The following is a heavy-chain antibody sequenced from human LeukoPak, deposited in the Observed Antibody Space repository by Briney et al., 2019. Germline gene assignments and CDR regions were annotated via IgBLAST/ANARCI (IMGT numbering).Heavy chain of an antibody. D-gene: IGHD1-1*01. CDR3: AGDDTGNSGHFDL. CDR2: ISSSSDTV. V-gene: IGHV3-48*02. CDR1: GFTFSNYN. J-gene: IGHJ2*01. Sequence: GGSLRLSCAASGFTFSNYNMNWVRQAPGKGLEWVSYISSSSDTVFYPDSVKGRFTISRDNAKNSLYLQMYSLRDDDTAVYYCAGDDTGNSGHFDLWGRGTLVTVSS.